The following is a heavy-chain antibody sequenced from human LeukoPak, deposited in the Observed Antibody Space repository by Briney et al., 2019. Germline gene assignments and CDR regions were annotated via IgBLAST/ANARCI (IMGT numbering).Heavy chain of an antibody. CDR3: SAGEGYYDSSDYYSAWAFNV. CDR1: GFTVNTYA. D-gene: IGHD3-22*01. V-gene: IGHV3-48*04. J-gene: IGHJ3*01. Sequence: GGSLRLSCAASGFTVNTYAMSWVRQAPGKGLEWVSYISNSGNTIYYADSVKGRFTISRDNAKNSLYLQMNSLRAEDTAVYYCSAGEGYYDSSDYYSAWAFNVWGQGTMVTVSS. CDR2: ISNSGNTI.